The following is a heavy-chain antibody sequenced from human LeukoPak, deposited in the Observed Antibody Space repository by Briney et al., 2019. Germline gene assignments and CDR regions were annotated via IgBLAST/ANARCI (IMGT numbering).Heavy chain of an antibody. CDR2: INSDGSST. J-gene: IGHJ4*02. D-gene: IGHD1-26*01. Sequence: PGGSLRLSCAASGFTFSSYWMHWVRQAPGKGLVWVSRINSDGSSTSYADSVKGRFTISRDNAKNSLYLQMNSLRAEDTALYYCAKDKGAPGQWPCFDYWGQGTLVTVSS. CDR3: AKDKGAPGQWPCFDY. V-gene: IGHV3-74*01. CDR1: GFTFSSYW.